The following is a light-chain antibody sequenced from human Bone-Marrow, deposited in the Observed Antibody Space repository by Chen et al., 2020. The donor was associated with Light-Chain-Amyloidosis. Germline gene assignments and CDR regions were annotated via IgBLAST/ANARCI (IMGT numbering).Light chain of an antibody. CDR3: SSYTITNTLV. Sequence: QSALTQPASVSGSPGQSITISCTGTSSDVGGDNHVSWYQQHPDKAPKLMIYEVTNRPSWLPHRFSGSKSDNTPSLTISGLQTEDEAHYFCSSYTITNTLVFGRGTRVTVL. J-gene: IGLJ1*01. CDR2: EVT. V-gene: IGLV2-14*01. CDR1: SSDVGGDNH.